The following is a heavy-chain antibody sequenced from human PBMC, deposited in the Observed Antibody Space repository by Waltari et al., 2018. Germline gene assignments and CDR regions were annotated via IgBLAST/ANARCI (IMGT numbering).Heavy chain of an antibody. D-gene: IGHD2-15*01. J-gene: IGHJ4*02. CDR3: ARRDSRGGSHYFDY. Sequence: PGEDRAWIGKSYYSGSTYYNQYLKSLVATYRDPCKNQFSLKLSSVTAADTAVYFCARRDSRGGSHYFDYCGQGTLVTVSS. V-gene: IGHV4-39*01. CDR2: SYYSGST.